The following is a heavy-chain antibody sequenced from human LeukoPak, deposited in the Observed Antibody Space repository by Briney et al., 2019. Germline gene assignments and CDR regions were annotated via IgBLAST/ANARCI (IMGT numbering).Heavy chain of an antibody. D-gene: IGHD3-3*01. J-gene: IGHJ4*02. V-gene: IGHV3-30*02. CDR2: IRYDGSNK. CDR3: AKATRGITIFGVVTDGYSFDY. CDR1: GFTFSSYG. Sequence: PGGSLRLSCAASGFTFSSYGMHWVRQAPGKGLEWVAFIRYDGSNKYYADSVKGRFTISRDNSKNTLYLQMNSLRAEDTAVYYCAKATRGITIFGVVTDGYSFDYWGQGTLVTVSS.